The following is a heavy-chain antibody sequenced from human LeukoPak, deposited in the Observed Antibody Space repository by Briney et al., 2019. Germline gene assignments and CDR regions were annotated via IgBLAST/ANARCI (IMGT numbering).Heavy chain of an antibody. Sequence: SETLSLTCAVYGGSFSGYYWSWIRQPPGKGLEWIGEINHSGSTNYSPSLKSRVTISVDTSKNQFSLKLSSVTAADTAVYYCAREARGVIVIRYFDYWGQGTLVTVSS. CDR3: AREARGVIVIRYFDY. V-gene: IGHV4-34*01. D-gene: IGHD3-16*02. J-gene: IGHJ4*02. CDR2: INHSGST. CDR1: GGSFSGYY.